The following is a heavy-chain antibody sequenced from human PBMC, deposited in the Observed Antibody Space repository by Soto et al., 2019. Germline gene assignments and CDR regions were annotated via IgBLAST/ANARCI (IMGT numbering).Heavy chain of an antibody. D-gene: IGHD6-13*01. V-gene: IGHV1-18*01. CDR3: AREFAAGTSDY. Sequence: ASVKVSRQASGYTLTHYGISRVRQAPGQGLEWMGWISAYNGNTNYAQKLQGRVTMTTDTSTSTAYMELRSLRSDDTAVYYCAREFAAGTSDYWGQGTLVTVSS. CDR2: ISAYNGNT. J-gene: IGHJ4*02. CDR1: GYTLTHYG.